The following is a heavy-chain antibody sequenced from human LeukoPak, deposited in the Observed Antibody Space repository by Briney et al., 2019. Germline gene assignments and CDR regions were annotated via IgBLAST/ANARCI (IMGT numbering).Heavy chain of an antibody. J-gene: IGHJ3*02. CDR1: GYNFTPYW. Sequence: GESLKISCQSSGYNFTPYWIVWVRQMPGKGLEWMGITFAGYSYTIYSPSFQGQVTISVDKSISTAYLQWSSLKASDTAMYYCATQVNYYERSEDAFDIWGQGTMVTV. CDR3: ATQVNYYERSEDAFDI. V-gene: IGHV5-51*01. D-gene: IGHD3-22*01. CDR2: TFAGYSYT.